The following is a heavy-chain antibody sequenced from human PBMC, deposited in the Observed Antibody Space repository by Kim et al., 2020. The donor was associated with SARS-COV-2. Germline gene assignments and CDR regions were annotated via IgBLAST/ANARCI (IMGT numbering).Heavy chain of an antibody. CDR2: ISYDGSNK. Sequence: GGSLRLSCAASGFTFSSYAMHWVRQAPGKGLEWVAVISYDGSNKYYADSVKGRFTISRDNSKNTLYLQMNSLRAEDTAVYYCARNKEEDDSSGYYWGFDYWGQGTLVTVSS. V-gene: IGHV3-30*04. CDR3: ARNKEEDDSSGYYWGFDY. D-gene: IGHD3-22*01. CDR1: GFTFSSYA. J-gene: IGHJ4*02.